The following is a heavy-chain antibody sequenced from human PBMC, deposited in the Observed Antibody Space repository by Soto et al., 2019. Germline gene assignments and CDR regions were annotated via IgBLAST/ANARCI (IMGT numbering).Heavy chain of an antibody. J-gene: IGHJ5*02. D-gene: IGHD2-2*01. CDR2: INHSGST. V-gene: IGHV4-34*01. CDR1: GGSFSGYY. Sequence: SETLSLTCAVYGGSFSGYYWSWIRQPPGKGLEWIGEINHSGSTNYNPSLKSRVTISVDTSKNQFSLKLSSVTAADTAVYYCARGQGVPDLRNWFDPWGQGTLVTVSS. CDR3: ARGQGVPDLRNWFDP.